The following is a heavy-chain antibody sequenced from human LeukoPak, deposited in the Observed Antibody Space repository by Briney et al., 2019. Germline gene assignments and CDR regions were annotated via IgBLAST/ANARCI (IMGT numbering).Heavy chain of an antibody. CDR3: ARHLLHYFDY. J-gene: IGHJ4*02. D-gene: IGHD2-15*01. CDR2: IYHSGST. CDR1: GGSISSSNW. Sequence: SETLSLTCAVSGGSISSSNWWSWVRQPPGKGLEWIGEIYHSGSTYYNPSLKSRVTISVDTSKDQFSLKLSSVTAADTAVYYCARHLLHYFDYWGQGTLVTVSS. V-gene: IGHV4-4*02.